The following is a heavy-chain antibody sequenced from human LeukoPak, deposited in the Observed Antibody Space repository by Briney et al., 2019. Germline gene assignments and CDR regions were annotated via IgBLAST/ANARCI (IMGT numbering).Heavy chain of an antibody. CDR2: INSDGSST. CDR3: ARKKATDYYYYYDGMDV. CDR1: GFTFSSYW. Sequence: GGSLRLSCAASGFTFSSYWMHWVRQAPGKGLVWVTRINSDGSSTSYADSVKGRFTISRDNAKNTLYLQVNSLRAEDTAVYYCARKKATDYYYYYDGMDVWGQGTTVTVSS. D-gene: IGHD5-24*01. V-gene: IGHV3-74*01. J-gene: IGHJ6*02.